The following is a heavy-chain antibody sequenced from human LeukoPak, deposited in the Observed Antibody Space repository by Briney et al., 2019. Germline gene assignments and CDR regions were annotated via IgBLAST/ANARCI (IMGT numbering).Heavy chain of an antibody. CDR3: ARDPVGATAL. Sequence: SETLSLTCTVSGGSISSGSYYWSWIRQPAGKGLEWIGRIYTSGSTNYNPSLKSRVTISVDTSKNQFSLQLSSVTAADTAVYYCARDPVGATALWGQGTLVTVSS. CDR1: GGSISSGSYY. V-gene: IGHV4-61*02. CDR2: IYTSGST. D-gene: IGHD1-26*01. J-gene: IGHJ4*02.